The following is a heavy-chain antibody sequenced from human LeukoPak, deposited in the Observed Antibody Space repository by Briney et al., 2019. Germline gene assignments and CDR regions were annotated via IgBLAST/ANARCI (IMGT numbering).Heavy chain of an antibody. D-gene: IGHD6-6*01. Sequence: SETLSLTCAVSGASISSHYWGWIRQPPGKGLEWVAFMSHTGYTNYSPSLKNRVTISLDTTKQQFSLNLNSVTAPDTAVYYCARGGASSLPFDFWGPGTLVTVSS. CDR3: ARGGASSLPFDF. V-gene: IGHV4-59*11. CDR1: GASISSHY. CDR2: MSHTGYT. J-gene: IGHJ4*02.